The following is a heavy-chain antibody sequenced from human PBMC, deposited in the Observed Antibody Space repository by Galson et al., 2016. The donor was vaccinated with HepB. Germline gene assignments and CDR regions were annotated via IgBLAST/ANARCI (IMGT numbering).Heavy chain of an antibody. D-gene: IGHD3-3*01. J-gene: IGHJ4*02. V-gene: IGHV3-11*01. CDR2: ITGSGTVL. Sequence: SLRLSCAAPGFTFGDSYMSWIRQAPGKGLEWISCITGSGTVLFYADSVKGRFTISRDNARNSLYLHLNSLRAEDTAVYYCARGHYEVWGQGTLVTVSS. CDR3: ARGHYEV. CDR1: GFTFGDSY.